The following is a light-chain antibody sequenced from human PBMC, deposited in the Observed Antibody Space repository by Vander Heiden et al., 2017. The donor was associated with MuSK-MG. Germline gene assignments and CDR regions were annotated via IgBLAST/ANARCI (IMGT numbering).Light chain of an antibody. CDR1: QCISNY. V-gene: IGKV1-16*02. J-gene: IGKJ1*01. Sequence: DIQMTQFPPSLSAYVGDRVTITCRASQCISNYLAWFKQKPGKAPKSLIYAASSLQSGVPSKFSGRGSGTDFTLTISIRQPEDFANYYFQQDKSYGPTFGQGTKVDIK. CDR2: AAS. CDR3: QQDKSYGPT.